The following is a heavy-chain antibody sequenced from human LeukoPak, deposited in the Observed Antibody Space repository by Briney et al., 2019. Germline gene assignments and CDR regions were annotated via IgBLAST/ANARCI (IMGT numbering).Heavy chain of an antibody. D-gene: IGHD6-19*01. CDR3: ARDWYSSGWSVLDY. V-gene: IGHV4-59*01. J-gene: IGHJ4*02. CDR2: IYYSGST. CDR1: GGSISSYY. Sequence: SETLSLTFTDSGGSISSYYWSWIRQPPGKGLEWIGYIYYSGSTNYNPSFKSRVTISVDTSKNQLSLKLTSVTAADTAVFCARDWYSSGWSVLDYWGQGTLVTVSS.